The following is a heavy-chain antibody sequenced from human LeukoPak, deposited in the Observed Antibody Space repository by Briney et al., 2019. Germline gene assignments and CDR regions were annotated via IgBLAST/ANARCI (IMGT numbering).Heavy chain of an antibody. V-gene: IGHV3-33*08. CDR1: GFTFSNAW. Sequence: GGSLRLSCAASGFTFSNAWMNWVRQAPGKGLEWVAIVWFDGSKEYYADSVKDRFTISRDNSKNTLYLQMSSLRAEDTAVYYCARDRGDYYYLDYWGQGTLVTVSS. J-gene: IGHJ4*02. CDR3: ARDRGDYYYLDY. D-gene: IGHD3-3*01. CDR2: VWFDGSKE.